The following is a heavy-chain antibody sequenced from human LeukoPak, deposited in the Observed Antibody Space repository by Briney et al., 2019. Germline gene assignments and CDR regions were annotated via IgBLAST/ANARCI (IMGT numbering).Heavy chain of an antibody. CDR3: ARGVIAAAGPRADYYCMDV. CDR2: INHSGST. J-gene: IGHJ6*02. Sequence: SETLSLTCAVYGGSFSGYYWSWIRQPPGKGLEWIGEINHSGSTNYNPSLKSRVTISVDTSKNQFSLKLSSVTAADTAVYYCARGVIAAAGPRADYYCMDVWGQGTTVTVSS. V-gene: IGHV4-34*01. D-gene: IGHD6-13*01. CDR1: GGSFSGYY.